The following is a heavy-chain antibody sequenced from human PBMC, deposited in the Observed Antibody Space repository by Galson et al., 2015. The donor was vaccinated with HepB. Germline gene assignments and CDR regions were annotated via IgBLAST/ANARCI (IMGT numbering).Heavy chain of an antibody. CDR2: ISWNSGSI. CDR3: AKDGYCSGGSCYRVGMDV. J-gene: IGHJ6*02. D-gene: IGHD2-15*01. Sequence: SLRLSCAASGFTFDDYAMHWVRQAPGRGLEWVSGISWNSGSIGYADSVKGRFTISRDNAKNSLYLQMNSLRAEDTALYYCAKDGYCSGGSCYRVGMDVWGQGTTVTVSS. V-gene: IGHV3-9*01. CDR1: GFTFDDYA.